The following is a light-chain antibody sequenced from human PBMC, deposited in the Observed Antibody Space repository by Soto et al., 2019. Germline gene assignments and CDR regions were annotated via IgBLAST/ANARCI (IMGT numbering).Light chain of an antibody. CDR1: SSDVGGYNY. Sequence: QAVVTQPASVSGSPGQSITISCTGTSSDVGGYNYVSWYQQHPGKAPKLMIYDVTNRPSGVSNRFSGSKSGNTASLTISGLQADDEADYYCSSYTNSRTLVFGGGTKLTVL. J-gene: IGLJ2*01. CDR2: DVT. CDR3: SSYTNSRTLV. V-gene: IGLV2-14*01.